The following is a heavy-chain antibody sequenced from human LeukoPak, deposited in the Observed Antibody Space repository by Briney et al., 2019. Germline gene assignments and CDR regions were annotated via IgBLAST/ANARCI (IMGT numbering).Heavy chain of an antibody. CDR1: GGSISGSTYY. CDR2: IYYSGIT. CDR3: ARDGWELGDY. V-gene: IGHV4-39*07. D-gene: IGHD3-10*01. Sequence: SETLSLTCTVSGGSISGSTYYWGWIRQAPGKGLEWIGSIYYSGITHYNSSLKSRVTISVDMSTNQFSLRLSSVTAADTAVYYCARDGWELGDYWGQGTLVTVSS. J-gene: IGHJ4*02.